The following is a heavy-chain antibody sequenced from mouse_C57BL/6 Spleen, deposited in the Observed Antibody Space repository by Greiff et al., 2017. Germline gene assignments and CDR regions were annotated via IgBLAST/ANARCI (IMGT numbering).Heavy chain of an antibody. V-gene: IGHV1-15*01. CDR2: IDPETGGT. Sequence: VQLQQSGAELVRPGASVTLSCKASGYTFTDYEMHWVKQTPVHGLEWIGAIDPETGGTAYNQKFKGKAILTADKSSSTAYMERRSLTSEDSAVYYCTRYYGSFYYAMDDWGQGTSDTVSS. D-gene: IGHD1-1*01. CDR1: GYTFTDYE. J-gene: IGHJ4*01. CDR3: TRYYGSFYYAMDD.